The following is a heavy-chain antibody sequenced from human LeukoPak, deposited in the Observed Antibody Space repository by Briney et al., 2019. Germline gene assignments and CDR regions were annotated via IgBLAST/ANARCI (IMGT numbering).Heavy chain of an antibody. CDR3: AKDDYGSGSYRPPNAFEI. V-gene: IGHV3-23*01. D-gene: IGHD3-10*01. J-gene: IGHJ3*02. Sequence: GGSLRLSCAASGFTFSSYAMSWVRQAPGKGLEWVSAISGSGGSTYYADSVKGRFTISRDNSKNTLYLQMNSLRAEDTAVYYCAKDDYGSGSYRPPNAFEIWGQGTMVTVSS. CDR2: ISGSGGST. CDR1: GFTFSSYA.